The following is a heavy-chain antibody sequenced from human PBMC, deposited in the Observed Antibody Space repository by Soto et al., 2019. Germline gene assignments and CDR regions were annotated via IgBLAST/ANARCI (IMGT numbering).Heavy chain of an antibody. J-gene: IGHJ4*02. CDR2: MYYTGSV. CDR3: ARDGSVTEVSAFDS. Sequence: QVQLQESGPGLVKPSQTLSLTCTVSGGSIRSGGSYWTWIRQHPGKGLEWIGYMYYTGSVYYNPSIEGRGTISMDTSKNQFSLNLSSVTAADTAVYYCARDGSVTEVSAFDSWGPGTLVTVSS. D-gene: IGHD2-21*02. V-gene: IGHV4-31*03. CDR1: GGSIRSGGSY.